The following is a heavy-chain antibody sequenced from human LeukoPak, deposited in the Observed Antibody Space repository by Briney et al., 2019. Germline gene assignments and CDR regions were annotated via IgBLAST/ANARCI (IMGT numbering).Heavy chain of an antibody. Sequence: GGFVRPSCAASGFTVSSNYMSWVRQAPGKGLEWVSVIYSGGSTYYADSVKGRFTISRDNSKNTLYLQMNSLRAEDTAVYYCARVGYGDYLYFDYWGQGTLVTVSS. V-gene: IGHV3-66*01. CDR1: GFTVSSNY. CDR2: IYSGGST. J-gene: IGHJ4*02. CDR3: ARVGYGDYLYFDY. D-gene: IGHD4-17*01.